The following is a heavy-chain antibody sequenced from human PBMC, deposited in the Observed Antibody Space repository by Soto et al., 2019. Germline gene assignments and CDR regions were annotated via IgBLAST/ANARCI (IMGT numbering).Heavy chain of an antibody. V-gene: IGHV4-59*08. D-gene: IGHD6-19*01. J-gene: IGHJ4*02. CDR1: GGSISSYY. CDR2: IYYSGST. CDR3: ARPNSEDSSGRYYFDY. Sequence: SETLSLTCTVSGGSISSYYWSWIRQPPGKGLEWIGYIYYSGSTNYNPSLKSRVTISVDTPKNQFSLKLSSVTAADTAVYYCARPNSEDSSGRYYFDYWGQGTLVTVSS.